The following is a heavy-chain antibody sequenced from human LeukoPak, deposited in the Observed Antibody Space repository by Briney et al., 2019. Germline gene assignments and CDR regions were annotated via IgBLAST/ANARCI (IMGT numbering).Heavy chain of an antibody. J-gene: IGHJ3*02. D-gene: IGHD3-16*02. CDR2: ISYDGSNK. CDR1: GFTFSSYA. V-gene: IGHV3-30-3*01. Sequence: GGSLRLSCAASGFTFSSYAMHWVRQAPGKGLEWVAVISYDGSNKYYADSVKGRFTISRDNSKNTLYLQMNSLRAEDTAVYYCASFPGSYRPHAFDIWGQGTMVTVPS. CDR3: ASFPGSYRPHAFDI.